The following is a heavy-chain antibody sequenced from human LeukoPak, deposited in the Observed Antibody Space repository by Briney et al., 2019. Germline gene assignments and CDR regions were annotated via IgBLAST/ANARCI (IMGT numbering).Heavy chain of an antibody. V-gene: IGHV3-49*04. CDR2: IASETYGGTA. CDR3: TRNYYYDSSGYYYVAMGY. D-gene: IGHD3-22*01. J-gene: IGHJ4*02. Sequence: GGPLTLPCTVSGFPFGVYVMPWVRRAPGRGLEGVGFIASETYGGTAEYAASLKGRFTISRDDSKSVAYLQMNSLKTEDTAVYYCTRNYYYDSSGYYYVAMGYWGQGTLVTVSS. CDR1: GFPFGVYV.